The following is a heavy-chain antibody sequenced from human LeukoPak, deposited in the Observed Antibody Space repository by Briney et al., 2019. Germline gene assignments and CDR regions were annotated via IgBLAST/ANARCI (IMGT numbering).Heavy chain of an antibody. J-gene: IGHJ4*02. CDR2: ISAYNGNT. CDR3: AREGAHCGGDCFSDIDY. D-gene: IGHD2-21*01. CDR1: GYTFTSYG. Sequence: ASVKVSCKASGYTFTSYGISWVRQAPGQGLEWMGWISAYNGNTNYAQKFQGSVTMTRDTSISTAYMELSRLTSDDTAVYYCAREGAHCGGDCFSDIDYWGQGTLVTVSS. V-gene: IGHV1-18*01.